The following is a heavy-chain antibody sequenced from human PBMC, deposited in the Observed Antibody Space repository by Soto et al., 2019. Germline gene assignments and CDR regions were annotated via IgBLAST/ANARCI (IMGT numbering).Heavy chain of an antibody. D-gene: IGHD5-12*01. CDR1: GFTFSSYT. CDR2: ISGSGGST. V-gene: IGHV3-23*01. Sequence: GGSLRLSCAASGFTFSSYTMAWVRQAPGKGLEWVSAISGSGGSTYYADSVKGRFTISRDNSKNTLYLQMNSLRAEDTAVYYCAKRSKVSTIRGYYFDYWGQGTLDIGSS. CDR3: AKRSKVSTIRGYYFDY. J-gene: IGHJ4*02.